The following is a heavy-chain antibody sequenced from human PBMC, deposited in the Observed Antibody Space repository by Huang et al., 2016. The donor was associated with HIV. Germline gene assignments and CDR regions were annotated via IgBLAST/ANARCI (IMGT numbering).Heavy chain of an antibody. CDR3: ARHGRVAGHYYNNMDV. CDR1: GGSISSRSYY. Sequence: LQLQESGPGLVKSSETLSLICTVSGGSISSRSYYWGWIRQPPGKGPEWIGGIYYSGNTYYTPPLKSRVTISVDTSKNQFSLKVNSVTAADTAVYYCARHGRVAGHYYNNMDVWGRGTTVTVSS. J-gene: IGHJ6*02. V-gene: IGHV4-39*01. CDR2: IYYSGNT. D-gene: IGHD6-19*01.